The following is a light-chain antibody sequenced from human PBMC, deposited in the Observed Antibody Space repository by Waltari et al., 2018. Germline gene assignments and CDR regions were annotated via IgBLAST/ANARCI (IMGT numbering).Light chain of an antibody. CDR3: QQYYSTPPT. J-gene: IGKJ1*01. CDR2: WAS. Sequence: IVMTQSPDSLAVSLGERATINCNSSQSVLYSSNNKNYLAWYQQKPGQPPKLLIYWASTRESGVPDRFSGSGSGTDFTITISSLQAEDVAVYYCQQYYSTPPTFGQGTKVEIK. V-gene: IGKV4-1*01. CDR1: QSVLYSSNNKNY.